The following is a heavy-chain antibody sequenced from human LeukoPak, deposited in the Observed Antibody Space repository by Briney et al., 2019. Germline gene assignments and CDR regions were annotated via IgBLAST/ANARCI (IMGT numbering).Heavy chain of an antibody. D-gene: IGHD3-10*01. CDR3: ARRSPSGSGYSFDY. Sequence: GESLKISCRGSEYNFASFWIAWVRQTPGKGLEWMGIIYPGDSNTKYSPSFQGQVTISADKSISTAYLQWSSLKTSDTAMYYCARRSPSGSGYSFDYWGQGTLLTVSS. CDR2: IYPGDSNT. J-gene: IGHJ4*02. CDR1: EYNFASFW. V-gene: IGHV5-51*01.